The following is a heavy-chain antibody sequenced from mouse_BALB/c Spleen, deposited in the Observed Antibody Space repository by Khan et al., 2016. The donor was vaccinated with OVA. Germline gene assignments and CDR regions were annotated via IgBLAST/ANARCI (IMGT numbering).Heavy chain of an antibody. CDR1: GYSITRDYA. CDR2: ISNSGSA. D-gene: IGHD4-1*01. CDR3: ASELGRYYAMDY. J-gene: IGHJ4*01. Sequence: EVQLQESGPGLVKPSQSLSLTCTVTGYSITRDYAWNWIRQFPGNKLEWMGYISNSGSASYNPSLISRLYITPDKSKNQFFLPLNSVTTEDTGTYDCASELGRYYAMDYWGQGTSVTVSS. V-gene: IGHV3-2*02.